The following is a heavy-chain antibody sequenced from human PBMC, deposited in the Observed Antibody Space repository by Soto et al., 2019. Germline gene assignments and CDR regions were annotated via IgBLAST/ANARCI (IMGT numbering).Heavy chain of an antibody. J-gene: IGHJ4*02. CDR2: ISAYNGNT. V-gene: IGHV1-18*01. CDR1: GYPFTSYG. CDR3: ARENPVDWFDY. D-gene: IGHD5-12*01. Sequence: XPVKVSFKASGYPFTSYGISWVRQSPGQGLEWMGWISAYNGNTNYAQKLQGRVTMTTDTSTSTAYMELRSLRSDDTAVYSCARENPVDWFDYWGQGTLVTVSS.